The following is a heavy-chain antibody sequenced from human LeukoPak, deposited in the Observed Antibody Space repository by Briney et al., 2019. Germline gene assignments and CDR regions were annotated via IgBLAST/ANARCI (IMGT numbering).Heavy chain of an antibody. CDR3: ARNIVVITINLYYFDY. V-gene: IGHV4-4*07. Sequence: PSETLSLTCTVSGGSISSYYWSWIRQPAGKGLEWIGRIYTSGSTNYSPSLKSRVTMSVDTSKNQFSLKLSSVTAADTAVYYCARNIVVITINLYYFDYWGQGTLVTVSS. J-gene: IGHJ4*02. CDR1: GGSISSYY. D-gene: IGHD3-22*01. CDR2: IYTSGST.